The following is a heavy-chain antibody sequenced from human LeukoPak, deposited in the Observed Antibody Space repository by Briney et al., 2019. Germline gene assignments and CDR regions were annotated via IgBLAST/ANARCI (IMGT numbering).Heavy chain of an antibody. CDR3: ARDQGYNWNWFDP. D-gene: IGHD1-1*01. CDR2: IHHSGRT. V-gene: IGHV4-38-2*02. CDR1: GYSISSGYY. Sequence: SETLSLTCAVSGYSISSGYYWGWIRKPPGKGLEWIGSIHHSGRTYSNPSLKSRVTISVDTSKNQFSLKLSSVTAADTAVYYCARDQGYNWNWFDPWGQGTLVTVSS. J-gene: IGHJ5*02.